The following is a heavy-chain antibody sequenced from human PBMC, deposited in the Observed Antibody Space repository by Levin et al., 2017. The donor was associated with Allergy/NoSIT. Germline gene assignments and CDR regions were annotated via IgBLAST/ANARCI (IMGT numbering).Heavy chain of an antibody. CDR3: ARLPNYSYYMDV. Sequence: KPSETLSLTCTVSGDSIDNGNWWTWVRQPPGEGLEWIGEMYPNGNANYNPSLKSRITMSVDKSKNQFSLKVSSVTAADTAVYFCARLPNYSYYMDVWGKGTTVTVSS. V-gene: IGHV4-4*02. CDR1: GDSIDNGNW. CDR2: MYPNGNA. J-gene: IGHJ6*03.